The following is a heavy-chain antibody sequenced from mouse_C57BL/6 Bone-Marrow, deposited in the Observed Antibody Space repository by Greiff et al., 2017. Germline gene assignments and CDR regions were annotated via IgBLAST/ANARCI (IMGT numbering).Heavy chain of an antibody. CDR1: GYTFTNYW. D-gene: IGHD1-1*01. V-gene: IGHV1-63*01. Sequence: VQLVESGAELVRPGTSVKMSCKASGYTFTNYWIGWAKQRPGHGLEWIGDIYPGGGYTNYNEKFKGKATLTADKSSSTAYMQFSSLTSEDSAIYYCARSAIYYPLDYWGQGTTLTVSS. CDR2: IYPGGGYT. J-gene: IGHJ2*01. CDR3: ARSAIYYPLDY.